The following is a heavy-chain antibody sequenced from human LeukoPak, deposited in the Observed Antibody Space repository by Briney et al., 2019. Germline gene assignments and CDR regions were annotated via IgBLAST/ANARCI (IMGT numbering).Heavy chain of an antibody. V-gene: IGHV3-7*01. J-gene: IGHJ4*02. CDR3: ARVSSGYYYKGRYYFDY. D-gene: IGHD3-22*01. Sequence: GGSLRLSCTVSGFTVSSNSMSWVRQAPGKGLVWVANIKQDGSEKYYVDSVKGRFTISRDNAKNSLYLQMNSLRAEDTAVYYCARVSSGYYYKGRYYFDYWGQGTLVTVSS. CDR2: IKQDGSEK. CDR1: GFTVSSNS.